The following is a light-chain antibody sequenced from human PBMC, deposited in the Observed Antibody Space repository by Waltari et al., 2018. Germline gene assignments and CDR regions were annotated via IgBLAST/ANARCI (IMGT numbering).Light chain of an antibody. V-gene: IGLV3-27*01. CDR3: HAAADNNWF. CDR1: VLAEKY. CDR2: KDT. J-gene: IGLJ2*01. Sequence: YDLTQPLSVSVSPGQTAPITCSGDVLAEKYVRWFQQKPGQAPTLFLYKDTERPSGIPERFSGSSSGSTVTLTIRGALLEDEADYHCHAAADNNWFFGGGTKLTVL.